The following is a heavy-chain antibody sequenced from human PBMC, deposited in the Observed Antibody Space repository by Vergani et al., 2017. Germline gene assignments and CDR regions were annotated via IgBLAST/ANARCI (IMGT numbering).Heavy chain of an antibody. J-gene: IGHJ3*02. D-gene: IGHD6-13*01. V-gene: IGHV3-33*01. CDR2: IWYDGSNK. CDR3: AREQEAAAGFDAFDI. Sequence: QVQLVESGGDVVQPGRSLRLSCAASGFIFSSYGIHWVRQAPGKGLEWVAIIWYDGSNKYYGDSVKGRFTISRDNSKNTVYLQMNSLRAEDTAVYYCAREQEAAAGFDAFDIWGQGTMVTVSS. CDR1: GFIFSSYG.